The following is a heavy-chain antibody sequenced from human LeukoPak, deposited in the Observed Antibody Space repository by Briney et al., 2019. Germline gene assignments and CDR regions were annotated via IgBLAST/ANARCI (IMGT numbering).Heavy chain of an antibody. J-gene: IGHJ4*02. CDR2: ISNTRTYI. D-gene: IGHD3-22*01. CDR1: GFSFRDYS. CDR3: ARVGHPNYYDSSGYYPYYFDY. Sequence: PGGSLRLSCDASGFSFRDYSMNWVRQAPGKGLEWVSSISNTRTYIYYADSVKGRFTISRDNAKRSLYLQMNSLRAEDTAVYYCARVGHPNYYDSSGYYPYYFDYWGQGTLVTVSS. V-gene: IGHV3-21*01.